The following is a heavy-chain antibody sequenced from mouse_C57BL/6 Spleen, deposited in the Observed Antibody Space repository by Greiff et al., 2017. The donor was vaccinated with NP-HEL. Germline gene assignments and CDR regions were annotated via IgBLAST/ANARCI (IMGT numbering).Heavy chain of an antibody. D-gene: IGHD2-5*01. V-gene: IGHV5-2*01. J-gene: IGHJ4*01. Sequence: EVQLVESGGGLVQPGESLKLSCESTEYAFPSHDMSWVRQTPEKRLELVAAIISDGGSTYYPDTMESRFIISRDNTTKTLYLQMSSLRSEDTALYYCARHGDSNCAMDYWGQGTSVTVSS. CDR2: IISDGGST. CDR3: ARHGDSNCAMDY. CDR1: EYAFPSHD.